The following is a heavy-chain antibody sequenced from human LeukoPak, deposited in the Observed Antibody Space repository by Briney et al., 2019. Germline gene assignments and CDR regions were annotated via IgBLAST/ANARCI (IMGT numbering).Heavy chain of an antibody. CDR2: INPNSGGT. V-gene: IGHV1-2*02. CDR1: GYTFTSYG. J-gene: IGHJ1*01. Sequence: GASVKVSCKASGYTFTSYGISWVRQAPGQGLEWMGWINPNSGGTNYAQKFQGRVTMTRDTSISTAYMELSRLRSDDTAVYYCASSHYYDSSDSTDPGCWGQGTLVTVSS. CDR3: ASSHYYDSSDSTDPGC. D-gene: IGHD3-22*01.